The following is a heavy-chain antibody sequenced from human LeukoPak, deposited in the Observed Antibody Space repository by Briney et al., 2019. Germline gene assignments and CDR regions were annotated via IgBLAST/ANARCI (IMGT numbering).Heavy chain of an antibody. V-gene: IGHV3-23*01. Sequence: TGGSLRLSCAASGFTFSSYAMSWVRQAPGKGLEWVSAISGSGGGTYYADSVKGRFTISRDNSKNTLYLQMNSLRAEDTAVYYCAKSRSSGYYYAYFDYWGQGTLVTVSS. CDR1: GFTFSSYA. CDR2: ISGSGGGT. CDR3: AKSRSSGYYYAYFDY. J-gene: IGHJ4*02. D-gene: IGHD3-22*01.